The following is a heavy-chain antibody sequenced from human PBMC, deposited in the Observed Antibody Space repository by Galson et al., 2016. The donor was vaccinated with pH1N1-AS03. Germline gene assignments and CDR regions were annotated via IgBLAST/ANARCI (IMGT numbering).Heavy chain of an antibody. J-gene: IGHJ4*02. CDR1: GYTFTAYY. CDR2: INADSGDT. CDR3: AKDDNYDFWVGHFGPDF. D-gene: IGHD3-3*01. V-gene: IGHV1-2*02. Sequence: SVKVSCKASGYTFTAYYMHWVRQAPGQGLEWMGWINADSGDTNYAPKFRGRATLTRDTSTSTAYMELSTLRSDDKAVYYCAKDDNYDFWVGHFGPDFWGQGTLITVSS.